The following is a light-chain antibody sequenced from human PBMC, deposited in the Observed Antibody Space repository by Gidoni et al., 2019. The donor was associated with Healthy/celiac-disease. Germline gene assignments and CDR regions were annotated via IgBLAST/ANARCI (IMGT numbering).Light chain of an antibody. J-gene: IGLJ3*02. Sequence: SYELTQPPSVSVSPGQTARITCSGAALPKQYAYWYQQKPGQAPVLVIYKDSERPSGIPERFSGSSSGTTVTLTISGVQAEDEADYYCQSADSLNWVFGGGTKLTVL. CDR2: KDS. V-gene: IGLV3-25*02. CDR1: ALPKQY. CDR3: QSADSLNWV.